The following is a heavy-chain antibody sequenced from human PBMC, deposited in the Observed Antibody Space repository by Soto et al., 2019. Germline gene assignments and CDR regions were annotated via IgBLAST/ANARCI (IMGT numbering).Heavy chain of an antibody. V-gene: IGHV1-69*01. CDR1: GGTFSSYA. J-gene: IGHJ4*02. Sequence: QVQLVQSGAEVKKPGSSVKVSCKASGGTFSSYAISWVRQAPGQGLEWMGGIIPIFGTANYAQKFQGRVTITADESTSTAYRELSSLRSEDTAVYYCARVWELLGGYYFDYWGQGTLVTVSS. CDR2: IIPIFGTA. D-gene: IGHD1-26*01. CDR3: ARVWELLGGYYFDY.